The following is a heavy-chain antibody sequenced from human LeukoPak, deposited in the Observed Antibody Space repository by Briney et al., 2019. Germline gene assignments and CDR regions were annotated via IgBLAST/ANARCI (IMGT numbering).Heavy chain of an antibody. V-gene: IGHV4-34*01. CDR3: ARGRITMVRGVIDKKHNWFDP. CDR1: SGSFSGYY. D-gene: IGHD3-10*01. Sequence: SETLSLTCAVYSGSFSGYYWSWIRQPPGKGLEWIGEINHSGSTNYNPSLKSRVTISVDTSKNQFSLKLSSVTAADTAVYYCARGRITMVRGVIDKKHNWFDPWGQGTLVTVSS. CDR2: INHSGST. J-gene: IGHJ5*02.